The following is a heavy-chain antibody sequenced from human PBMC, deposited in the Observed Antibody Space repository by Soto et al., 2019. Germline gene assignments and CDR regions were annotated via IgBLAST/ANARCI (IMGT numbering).Heavy chain of an antibody. J-gene: IGHJ5*02. D-gene: IGHD2-2*01. CDR1: GASVSSGGYF. CDR2: IYHSGST. CDR3: ARVPDR. Sequence: SETLSLTCSVSGASVSSGGYFWTWIRQLPGKGLEWIGYIYHSGSTCYNPSLKSRVTISVDRSKNQFSLKLSSVTAADTAVYYCARVPDRWGQGTLVTVSS. V-gene: IGHV4-30-2*01.